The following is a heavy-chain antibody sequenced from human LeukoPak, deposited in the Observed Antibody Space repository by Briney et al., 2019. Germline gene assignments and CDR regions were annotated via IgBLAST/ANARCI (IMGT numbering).Heavy chain of an antibody. CDR2: ICWSGGST. J-gene: IGHJ4*02. CDR1: GFTFNGYA. CDR3: ASNWRGCSSTTCYGGGLDY. V-gene: IGHV3-23*01. D-gene: IGHD2-2*01. Sequence: GSLRLPCAGSGFTFNGYAMSWVRPAPGKGLEWAPSICWSGGSTYYAGSVKGRFTISRDNSRNTLYLQMNSLGAEDTAVYYCASNWRGCSSTTCYGGGLDYWGQGILVTVSS.